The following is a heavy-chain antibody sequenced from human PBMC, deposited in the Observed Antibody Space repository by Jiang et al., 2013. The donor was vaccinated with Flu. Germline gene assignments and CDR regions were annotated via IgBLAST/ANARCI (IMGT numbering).Heavy chain of an antibody. CDR3: ARHLPPLGRYFDWLYNYGMDV. Sequence: ISCKGSGYSFTSYWISWVRQMPGKGLEWMGRIDPSDSYTNYSPSFQGHVTISADKSISTAYLQWSSLKASDTAMYYCARHLPPLGRYFDWLYNYGMDVWGQGTTVTVSS. CDR2: IDPSDSYT. V-gene: IGHV5-10-1*01. J-gene: IGHJ6*02. CDR1: GYSFTSYW. D-gene: IGHD3-9*01.